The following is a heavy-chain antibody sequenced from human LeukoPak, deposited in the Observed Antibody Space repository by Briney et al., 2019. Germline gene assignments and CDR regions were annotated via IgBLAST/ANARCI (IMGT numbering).Heavy chain of an antibody. CDR1: GFTFSSYV. V-gene: IGHV3-23*01. D-gene: IGHD6-19*01. CDR3: AKDQQWLEYFDY. J-gene: IGHJ4*02. Sequence: PGGSLRLSCAASGFTFSSYVMSWVRQAPGKGLEWVSSISGSAGGTYYTDSVKGRFAISRDNSKNTLYLQMNSLRDEDTAVYYCAKDQQWLEYFDYWGQGILVTVSS. CDR2: ISGSAGGT.